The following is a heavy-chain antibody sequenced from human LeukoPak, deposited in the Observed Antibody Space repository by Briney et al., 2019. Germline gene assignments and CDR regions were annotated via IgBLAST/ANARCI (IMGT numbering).Heavy chain of an antibody. CDR3: AKDGYSGYDGYYFDY. V-gene: IGHV3-30*02. Sequence: GGSLRLSCAASGFTFSSYGMHWVRQAPGKGLEWVAFTRYDGNNKYCTDSVEGRFTVSRDNSKNTLYLQMSSLRAEDTAVYYCAKDGYSGYDGYYFDYWGQGTLVTVSS. CDR1: GFTFSSYG. D-gene: IGHD5-12*01. CDR2: TRYDGNNK. J-gene: IGHJ4*02.